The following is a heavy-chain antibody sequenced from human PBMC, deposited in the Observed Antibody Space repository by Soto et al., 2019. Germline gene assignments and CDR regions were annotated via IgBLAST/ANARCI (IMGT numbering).Heavy chain of an antibody. CDR3: ARDGVIVATRRGFDY. CDR1: GYTFTSYG. V-gene: IGHV1-18*01. D-gene: IGHD5-12*01. Sequence: ASVKVSCKASGYTFTSYGISWVRQAPGQGLEWMGWISAYNGNTNYAQKIQGRVTMTTDTSTSTAYMEMRSLRSDDTAFFYFARDGVIVATRRGFDYWGQGTLVTVPQ. J-gene: IGHJ4*02. CDR2: ISAYNGNT.